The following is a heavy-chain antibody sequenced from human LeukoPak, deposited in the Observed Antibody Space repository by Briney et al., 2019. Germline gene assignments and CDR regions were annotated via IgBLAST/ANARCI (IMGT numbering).Heavy chain of an antibody. CDR2: ISSSSYI. Sequence: GGSLRLSCAASGFTFSSYSMNWVRQAPGKGLEWVSSISSSSYIYYADSLKGRFTISRDSARNSLYLQMNSLRAEDTAVYYCASGGDRDYMDVWGKGTTVTVSS. CDR1: GFTFSSYS. D-gene: IGHD3-16*02. CDR3: ASGGDRDYMDV. J-gene: IGHJ6*03. V-gene: IGHV3-21*01.